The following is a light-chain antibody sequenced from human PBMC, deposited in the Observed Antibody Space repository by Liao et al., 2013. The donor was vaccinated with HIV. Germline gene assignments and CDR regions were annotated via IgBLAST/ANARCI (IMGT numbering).Light chain of an antibody. CDR2: QDS. Sequence: SYDLTQPPSVSVSPGQIANITCSGDTLANKYASWYQQRPGQSPILVIYQDSKRPSGIPERFSGSTSGNTATLTIIGTQALDEADYYCQAWDRSTYVFGTGTRVTVL. CDR3: QAWDRSTYV. V-gene: IGLV3-1*01. CDR1: TLANKY. J-gene: IGLJ1*01.